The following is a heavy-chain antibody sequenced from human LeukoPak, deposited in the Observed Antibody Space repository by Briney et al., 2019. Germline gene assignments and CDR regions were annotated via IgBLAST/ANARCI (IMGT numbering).Heavy chain of an antibody. D-gene: IGHD3-9*01. V-gene: IGHV3-7*01. Sequence: GGSLRLSCAASGSTFSSYWMSWVRQAPGKGLEWVANIKQDGSEKYYVDSVKGRFTISRDNAKNSLYLQMNSLRAEDTAVYYCARDADYDILTGYYGARGPFDYWGQGTLVTVSS. CDR2: IKQDGSEK. J-gene: IGHJ4*02. CDR1: GSTFSSYW. CDR3: ARDADYDILTGYYGARGPFDY.